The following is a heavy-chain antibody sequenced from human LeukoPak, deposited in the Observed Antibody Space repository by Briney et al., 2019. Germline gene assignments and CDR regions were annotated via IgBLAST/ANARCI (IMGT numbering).Heavy chain of an antibody. CDR1: GFTFSDCH. D-gene: IGHD5-12*01. Sequence: PGGSLRLSCEASGFTFSDCHIHWVRQAPGKGLDWVALIWYDADAKFYADSVKGRFTISRDNSKDTLYLQMNSLGVEDTAVYYCARERRGDAFDIWGQGTMVTVSS. CDR2: IWYDADAK. CDR3: ARERRGDAFDI. V-gene: IGHV3-33*01. J-gene: IGHJ3*02.